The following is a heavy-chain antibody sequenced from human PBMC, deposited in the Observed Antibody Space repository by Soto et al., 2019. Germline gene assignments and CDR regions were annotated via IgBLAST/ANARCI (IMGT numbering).Heavy chain of an antibody. CDR3: ARRGVYCSSTSCYLHYYYGMDV. CDR2: ISSSSSTI. V-gene: IGHV3-48*02. D-gene: IGHD2-2*01. J-gene: IGHJ6*02. CDR1: GFTFSSYS. Sequence: GGSLRLSCAASGFTFSSYSMNWVRQAPGKGLEWVSYISSSSSTIYYADSVKGRFTISRDNAKNSLYLQMNSLRDEDTAVYYCARRGVYCSSTSCYLHYYYGMDVWGQGTTVTVSS.